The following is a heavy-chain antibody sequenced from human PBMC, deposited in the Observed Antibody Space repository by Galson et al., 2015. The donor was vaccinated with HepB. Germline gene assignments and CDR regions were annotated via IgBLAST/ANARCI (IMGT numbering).Heavy chain of an antibody. V-gene: IGHV3-7*01. CDR3: ARDHEGIGMYFDY. CDR2: IKQDGSDK. D-gene: IGHD1-26*01. CDR1: GFTFRSYW. J-gene: IGHJ4*02. Sequence: SLRLSCAASGFTFRSYWMSWVRQAPGKGLEWVASIKQDGSDKYYVDSVKGRFTISRDNAKSSLYLQMSSLRAEDTALYYCARDHEGIGMYFDYWGLGTLVTVSS.